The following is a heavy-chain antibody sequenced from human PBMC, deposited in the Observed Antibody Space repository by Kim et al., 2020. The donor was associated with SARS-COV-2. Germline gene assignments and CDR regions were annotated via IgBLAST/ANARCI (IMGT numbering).Heavy chain of an antibody. Sequence: GGSLRLSCAASGFTFSSYSMNWVRQAPGKGLEWVSSISSSSSYIYYADSVKGRFTISRDNAKNSLYLQMNSLRAEDTAVYYCARDRERAYYYYGMDVWGQGTTVTVSS. V-gene: IGHV3-21*01. CDR1: GFTFSSYS. D-gene: IGHD3-10*01. CDR2: ISSSSSYI. J-gene: IGHJ6*02. CDR3: ARDRERAYYYYGMDV.